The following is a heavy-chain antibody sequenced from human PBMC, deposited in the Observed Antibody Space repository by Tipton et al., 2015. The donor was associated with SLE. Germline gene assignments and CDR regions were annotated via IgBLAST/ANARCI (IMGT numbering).Heavy chain of an antibody. CDR1: GGSISSYY. CDR3: ARVALDAFDI. J-gene: IGHJ3*02. CDR2: IYYSGST. V-gene: IGHV4-59*01. Sequence: TLSLTCTVSGGSISSYYWSWIRQPPGKGLEWIEYIYYSGSTNYNPSLKSRVTISVDTSKNQFSLKLSSVTAADTAVYYCARVALDAFDIWGQGTMVTVSS.